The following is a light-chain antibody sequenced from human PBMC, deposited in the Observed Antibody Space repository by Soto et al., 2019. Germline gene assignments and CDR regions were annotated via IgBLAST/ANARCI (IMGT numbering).Light chain of an antibody. Sequence: EIVLTQSPATLSLSPGEGATLSCRASQSVSSYLAWYQQKPGQAPRLLIYDASNRATGIPARFSGSGSGTEFTLTIRSLQSEDFAVYYCQQYNNWPPITFGQGTRLEIK. CDR2: DAS. CDR1: QSVSSY. V-gene: IGKV3-11*01. CDR3: QQYNNWPPIT. J-gene: IGKJ5*01.